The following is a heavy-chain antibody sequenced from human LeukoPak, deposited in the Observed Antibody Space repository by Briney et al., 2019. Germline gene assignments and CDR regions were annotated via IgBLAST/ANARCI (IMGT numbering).Heavy chain of an antibody. D-gene: IGHD2-2*01. Sequence: GASVKVSCKASGYTFTGYYMHWVRQAPGQGLEWMGWINPNSGGTNYAQKFQGRVTMTRDTSISTAYMELRSLRSDDTAVYYCARDICASTTCLLYYFDYWGQGTLVTVSS. CDR2: INPNSGGT. J-gene: IGHJ4*02. CDR3: ARDICASTTCLLYYFDY. CDR1: GYTFTGYY. V-gene: IGHV1-2*02.